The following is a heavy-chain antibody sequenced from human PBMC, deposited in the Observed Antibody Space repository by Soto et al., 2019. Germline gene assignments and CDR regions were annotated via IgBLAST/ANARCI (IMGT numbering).Heavy chain of an antibody. D-gene: IGHD3-16*02. V-gene: IGHV1-8*01. CDR1: GYTFTSYD. CDR2: MNPNSGNT. Sequence: QVQLVQSGAEVKKPGASVKVSCKASGYTFTSYDINWVRQATGQGLEWMGWMNPNSGNTGYAQKFQGRVTMTRNTSISTAYMELSSLRSEDTAVYYCARGRPWTNRYYDYVWGSYRQRYYFDYWGQGTLVTVSS. CDR3: ARGRPWTNRYYDYVWGSYRQRYYFDY. J-gene: IGHJ4*02.